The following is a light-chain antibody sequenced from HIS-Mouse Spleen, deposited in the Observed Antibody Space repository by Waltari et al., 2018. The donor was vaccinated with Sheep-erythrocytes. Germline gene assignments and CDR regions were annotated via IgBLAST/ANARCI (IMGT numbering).Light chain of an antibody. Sequence: QSALTQPASVSGSPGQSITISCTGTSSDVGSYNLVSWYQQHPGKAPKLMIYEGSKRPSGVAHRFSGSKSGNTASLTISRLQAEDEADYYCCSYAGSSTPWVFGGGTKLTVL. J-gene: IGLJ3*02. CDR2: EGS. CDR1: SSDVGSYNL. V-gene: IGLV2-23*01. CDR3: CSYAGSSTPWV.